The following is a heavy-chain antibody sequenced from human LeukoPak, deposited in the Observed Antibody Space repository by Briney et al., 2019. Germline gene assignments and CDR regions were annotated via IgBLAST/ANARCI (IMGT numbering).Heavy chain of an antibody. V-gene: IGHV3-74*03. CDR1: GFTFSSYW. CDR2: VDSDGSST. CDR3: ARGITIFGVVNDAFDI. D-gene: IGHD3-3*01. J-gene: IGHJ3*02. Sequence: GGSLRLSCVASGFTFSSYWIHWVRQAPGKGLVWVSRVDSDGSSTTYADSVKGRFTVSRDNAKNTLYLQMNSLRAEDTAVYYCARGITIFGVVNDAFDIWGQGTMVTVPS.